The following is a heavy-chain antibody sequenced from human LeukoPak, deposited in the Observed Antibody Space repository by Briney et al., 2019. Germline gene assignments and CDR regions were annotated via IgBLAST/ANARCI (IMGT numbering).Heavy chain of an antibody. CDR3: AKVGEFETFGGNSDWYFDL. D-gene: IGHD4-23*01. CDR2: IWFDGTEN. Sequence: GRSLRPSCEASGFTFSSYGIHWVRQAPGKGLEWVAVIWFDGTENYYGDSVQGRFTISRSNSNNTVHLQMTRLRADDTAVYYCAKVGEFETFGGNSDWYFDLWGRGTLVTVSS. CDR1: GFTFSSYG. V-gene: IGHV3-33*03. J-gene: IGHJ2*01.